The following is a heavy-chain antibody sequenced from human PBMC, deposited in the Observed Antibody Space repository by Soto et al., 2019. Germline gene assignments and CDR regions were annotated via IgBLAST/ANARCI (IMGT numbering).Heavy chain of an antibody. CDR2: ISYDGSKK. CDR1: GFTFSSYG. CDR3: ATDYYYYGMDV. J-gene: IGHJ6*02. V-gene: IGHV3-30*03. Sequence: QVQLVEAVGGVVQPGRSLRLSCAASGFTFSSYGMHWVRQAPGKGLEWVAVISYDGSKKYYADSVKGRFTISRDNSKNTLYLQMNSLRAEDAAVYYCATDYYYYGMDVWGQGTTVTVSS.